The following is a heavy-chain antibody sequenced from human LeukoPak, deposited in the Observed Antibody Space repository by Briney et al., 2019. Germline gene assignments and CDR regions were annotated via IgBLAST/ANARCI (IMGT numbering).Heavy chain of an antibody. J-gene: IGHJ4*02. CDR2: IYPADSDT. V-gene: IGHV5-51*01. CDR1: GYSFTSYW. Sequence: GESLKISWKGSGYSFTSYWIAWVRQMPGKGLEWMGIIYPADSDTRYSPSFQGQVTISADKSISTAYLQWSSLKASDTAMYYCARHSDWRFDYWGQGTLVTVSS. D-gene: IGHD3-9*01. CDR3: ARHSDWRFDY.